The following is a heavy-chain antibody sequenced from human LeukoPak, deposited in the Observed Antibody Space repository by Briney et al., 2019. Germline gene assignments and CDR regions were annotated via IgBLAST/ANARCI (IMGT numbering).Heavy chain of an antibody. CDR3: ARVGAITYYYDSSGYPSRYYFDY. V-gene: IGHV4-4*02. Sequence: SGTLSLTCAVSGGSISSSNWWSWVRQPPGKGLEWIGEIYHSGSTNYNPSLKSRVTISVDKSKNQFSLKLSSVTAADTAVYYCARVGAITYYYDSSGYPSRYYFDYWGQGTLVTVSS. CDR2: IYHSGST. J-gene: IGHJ4*02. D-gene: IGHD3-22*01. CDR1: GGSISSSNW.